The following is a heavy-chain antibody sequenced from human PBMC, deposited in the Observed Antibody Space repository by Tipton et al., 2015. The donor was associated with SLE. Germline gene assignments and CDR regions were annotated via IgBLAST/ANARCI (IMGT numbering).Heavy chain of an antibody. CDR2: IYPTDSDT. J-gene: IGHJ3*02. CDR1: EYSFTNYW. Sequence: QLVQSGAEVKKPGESLKISCKGSEYSFTNYWIVWVRQVPGKGLEWVGLIYPTDSDTRYIPSFQGQVSISADMSTYTAYLQWSSLKASDSAIYYCASWPRWDAFDIWGQGTMVTVYS. V-gene: IGHV5-51*03. CDR3: ASWPRWDAFDI.